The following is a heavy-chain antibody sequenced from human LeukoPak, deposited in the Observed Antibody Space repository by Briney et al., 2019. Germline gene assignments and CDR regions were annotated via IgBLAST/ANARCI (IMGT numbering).Heavy chain of an antibody. CDR1: GGSIKSNY. D-gene: IGHD3-3*01. J-gene: IGHJ4*02. CDR3: ARDRGYDFWSGPPYFDY. CDR2: GYYSGTT. V-gene: IGHV4-59*12. Sequence: PSETLSLTCTVSGGSIKSNYWSWIRQPPGKGLEWIGYGYYSGTTNYNPSFKSRVTISLDTSKSQFSLKLSSVTAADTAVYYCARDRGYDFWSGPPYFDYWGQGTPVTVSS.